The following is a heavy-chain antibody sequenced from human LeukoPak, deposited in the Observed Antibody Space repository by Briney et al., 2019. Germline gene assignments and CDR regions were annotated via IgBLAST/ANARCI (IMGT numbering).Heavy chain of an antibody. D-gene: IGHD6-19*01. Sequence: ASVKVSCKASGYTFTSYGISLVRQAPAQGLEWMGGISAYNGNTKYAQKLQDRVTMTTDTSTSTAYMELRSLRSDDTAVYSCAREVVAGTSWFDPWGQGTLVTVS. V-gene: IGHV1-18*01. CDR3: AREVVAGTSWFDP. J-gene: IGHJ5*02. CDR1: GYTFTSYG. CDR2: ISAYNGNT.